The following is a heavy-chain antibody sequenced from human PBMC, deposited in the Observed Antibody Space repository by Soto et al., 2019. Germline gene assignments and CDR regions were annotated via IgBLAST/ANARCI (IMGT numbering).Heavy chain of an antibody. V-gene: IGHV3-23*01. CDR1: GFTFSSYA. CDR3: ATVHNTSRSFDY. Sequence: GGSLRLSCAASGFTFSSYAMSWVRQAPGKGLEWVSTTGATGRTTYYADSVKGRFTVSRDNSKNTLDLQMSSLRVEDTAVYYCATVHNTSRSFDYWGQGTLVTVSS. J-gene: IGHJ4*02. D-gene: IGHD1-20*01. CDR2: TGATGRTT.